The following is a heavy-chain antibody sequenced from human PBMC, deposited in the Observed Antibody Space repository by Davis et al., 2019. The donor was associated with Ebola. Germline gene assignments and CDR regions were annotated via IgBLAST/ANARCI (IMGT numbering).Heavy chain of an antibody. CDR2: INPNSGGT. J-gene: IGHJ6*02. Sequence: ASVKVSCKASGYTFTGYYMHWVRQAPGQGLEWMGWINPNSGGTNYAQKFQGRVTMTRDTSISTAYMELSRLRSDDTAVYYCARVGIYYDSSGYLYYYYGMDVWGQGTTVTVSS. CDR3: ARVGIYYDSSGYLYYYYGMDV. CDR1: GYTFTGYY. D-gene: IGHD3-22*01. V-gene: IGHV1-2*02.